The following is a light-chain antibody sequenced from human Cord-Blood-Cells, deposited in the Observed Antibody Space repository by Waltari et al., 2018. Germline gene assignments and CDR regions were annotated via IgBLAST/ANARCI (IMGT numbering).Light chain of an antibody. V-gene: IGKV3-15*01. CDR1: QSVGSN. J-gene: IGKJ1*01. CDR2: GAS. Sequence: EIVMTHSQATLSVSPGERATLSCRASQSVGSNLAWYQQKPGQAPRLLIYGASTRATGIPARFSGSGSGTEFTLTISSLQSEDFAVYYCQQYNNWSPWTFGQGTKVEIK. CDR3: QQYNNWSPWT.